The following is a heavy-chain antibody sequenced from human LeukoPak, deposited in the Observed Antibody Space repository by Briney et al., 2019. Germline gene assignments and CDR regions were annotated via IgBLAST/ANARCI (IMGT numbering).Heavy chain of an antibody. CDR3: ARQGFSTAGGYDY. V-gene: IGHV5-51*01. CDR1: GYSFISYW. Sequence: GESLKISCKGSGYSFISYWIGWVRQMPGKGLEWMGIIYPDDSDRKYSPSFQGQVTISADKSINTAYLQWSSLKASDTAMYYCARQGFSTAGGYDYWGQGTLVTVSS. J-gene: IGHJ4*02. CDR2: IYPDDSDR. D-gene: IGHD3-16*01.